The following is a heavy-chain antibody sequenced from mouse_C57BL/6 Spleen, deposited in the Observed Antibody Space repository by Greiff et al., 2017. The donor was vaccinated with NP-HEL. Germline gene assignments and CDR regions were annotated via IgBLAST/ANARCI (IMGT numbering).Heavy chain of an antibody. D-gene: IGHD1-1*01. CDR3: AEGSATVDCWCFDV. V-gene: IGHV1-53*01. CDR2: INTSNSGT. J-gene: IGHJ1*03. CDR1: GYTFTSYW. Sequence: VKLQESGTELVKPGASVKLSCKASGYTFTSYWMHWVKQRPGQGLEWIGNINTSNSGTNYNEKCKSKARLTVDKSSSTAYMQLSSLTSEGSAVYYCAEGSATVDCWCFDVWGTGTTVTVSS.